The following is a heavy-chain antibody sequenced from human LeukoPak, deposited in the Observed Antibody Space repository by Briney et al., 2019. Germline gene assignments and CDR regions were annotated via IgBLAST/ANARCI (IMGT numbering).Heavy chain of an antibody. V-gene: IGHV3-48*01. CDR3: AGDPNGNPDFDY. J-gene: IGHJ4*02. D-gene: IGHD2-8*01. CDR1: GFSFSNYG. Sequence: TGGSLRLSCKVSGFSFSNYGMDWVRQVPGKGLEWLSFIDSSSFTSYADSVKGRFTISRDNAENSLYLQMNSLTVEDTAVYYCAGDPNGNPDFDYWGQGTLVTVSS. CDR2: IDSSSFT.